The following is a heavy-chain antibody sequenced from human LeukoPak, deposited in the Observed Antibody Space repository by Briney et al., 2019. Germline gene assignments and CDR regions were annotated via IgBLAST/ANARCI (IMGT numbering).Heavy chain of an antibody. V-gene: IGHV4-34*01. CDR2: INHSGST. Sequence: SETLSLTCAVYGGSFSGYYWSWIRQPPGKGLEWIGGINHSGSTNYNPSLKSRVTISVDTSKNQFSLKLSSVTAADTAVYYCVRGPLMVPPNGMDVWGQGTTVTVSS. CDR1: GGSFSGYY. CDR3: VRGPLMVPPNGMDV. J-gene: IGHJ6*02. D-gene: IGHD2-2*01.